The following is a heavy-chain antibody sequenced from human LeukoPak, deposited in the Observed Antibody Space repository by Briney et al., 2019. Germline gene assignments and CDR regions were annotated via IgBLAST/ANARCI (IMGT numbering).Heavy chain of an antibody. J-gene: IGHJ4*02. CDR1: GFTFNHAW. Sequence: GGSLRLSCAASGFTFNHAWMTWVRQAPGKGLEWIGLIKSKTDGGTTDYAAPVKGRFTISRDNSKNTLYLQMNSLRAEDTAVYYCAKGGYDYVWGSYRSFDYWGQGTLVTVSS. V-gene: IGHV3-15*01. CDR2: IKSKTDGGTT. CDR3: AKGGYDYVWGSYRSFDY. D-gene: IGHD3-16*02.